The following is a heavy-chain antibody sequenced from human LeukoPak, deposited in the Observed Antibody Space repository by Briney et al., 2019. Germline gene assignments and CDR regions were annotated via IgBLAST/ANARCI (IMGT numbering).Heavy chain of an antibody. D-gene: IGHD3-10*01. CDR3: ARWEVRLNAFEM. CDR2: IYHSGDT. V-gene: IGHV4-38-2*02. Sequence: SETLSLTCSVSGHSIRSGYYWGWIRQPPGKGLEWIGSIYHSGDTYYNPSLKSRVTISVDTSKNQFSLKLTSVTAADTAVYYCARWEVRLNAFEMWGQGTMVTVSS. CDR1: GHSIRSGYY. J-gene: IGHJ3*02.